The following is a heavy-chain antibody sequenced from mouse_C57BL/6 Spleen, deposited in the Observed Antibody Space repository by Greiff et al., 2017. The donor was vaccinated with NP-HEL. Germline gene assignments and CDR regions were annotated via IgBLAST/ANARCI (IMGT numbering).Heavy chain of an antibody. D-gene: IGHD2-1*01. J-gene: IGHJ3*01. V-gene: IGHV1-80*01. CDR3: ARGVMTEGFAY. Sequence: VQLQESGAELVKPGASVKISCKASGYAFSSYWMNWVKQRPGKGLEWIGQIYPGDGDTNYNGKFKGKATLTADKSSSTAYMQLSSLTSEDSAVYFCARGVMTEGFAYWGQGTLVTVSA. CDR1: GYAFSSYW. CDR2: IYPGDGDT.